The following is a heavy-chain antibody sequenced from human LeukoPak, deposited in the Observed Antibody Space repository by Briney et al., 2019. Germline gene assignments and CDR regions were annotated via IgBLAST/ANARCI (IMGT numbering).Heavy chain of an antibody. Sequence: PGGSLRLSCAASGFTFGDYSMNWVRQAPGKGLEWVSYISTSGNYIYYADSVKGRFTISRDNAKNSLYLQMHSLRAEDTALYYCARGAYNSGGTHENWGQGTLVTVSS. CDR2: ISTSGNYI. V-gene: IGHV3-21*01. J-gene: IGHJ4*02. D-gene: IGHD3-22*01. CDR3: ARGAYNSGGTHEN. CDR1: GFTFGDYS.